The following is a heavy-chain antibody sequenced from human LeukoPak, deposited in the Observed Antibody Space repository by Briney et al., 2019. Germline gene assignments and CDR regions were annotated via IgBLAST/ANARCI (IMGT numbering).Heavy chain of an antibody. CDR1: GFTVSSNY. D-gene: IGHD6-13*01. J-gene: IGHJ4*02. CDR3: AMGGMDSSSWYYY. Sequence: PGGSLRLSCAASGFTVSSNYMSWVRQAPGKGLEWVSVIYSGGSTYYADSMKGRFTISRDNSKNTLYLQMNSLRADDTAVYYCAMGGMDSSSWYYYWGQGTLVTVSS. V-gene: IGHV3-66*01. CDR2: IYSGGST.